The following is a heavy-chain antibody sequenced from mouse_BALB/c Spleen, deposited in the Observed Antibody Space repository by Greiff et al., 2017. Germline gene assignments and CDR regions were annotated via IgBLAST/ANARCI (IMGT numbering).Heavy chain of an antibody. CDR3: ARQLGLLYAMDY. V-gene: IGHV2-6-2*01. D-gene: IGHD3-1*01. CDR2: IWSDGST. CDR1: GFSLTSYG. Sequence: QVQLQQSGPDLVAPSQSLSITCTVSGFSLTSYGVHWVRQPPGKGLEWLVVIWSDGSTTYNSALKSRLSISKDNSKSQVFLKMNSLQTDDTAMYYCARQLGLLYAMDYWGQGTSVTVSS. J-gene: IGHJ4*01.